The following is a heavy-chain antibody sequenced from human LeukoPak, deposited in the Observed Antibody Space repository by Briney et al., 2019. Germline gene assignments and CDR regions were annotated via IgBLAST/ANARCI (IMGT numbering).Heavy chain of an antibody. D-gene: IGHD3-10*01. CDR3: ARVLGIRGEGMYYFDY. V-gene: IGHV1-2*02. CDR2: INPNSGGT. Sequence: ASVKVSCKASGYTFTGYYMHWVRQAPGQGLEWMGWINPNSGGTNYAQKFQGRVTMTRDTSISTAYMELSRLRSDDTAVYYCARVLGIRGEGMYYFDYWGQGTPVTVSS. CDR1: GYTFTGYY. J-gene: IGHJ4*02.